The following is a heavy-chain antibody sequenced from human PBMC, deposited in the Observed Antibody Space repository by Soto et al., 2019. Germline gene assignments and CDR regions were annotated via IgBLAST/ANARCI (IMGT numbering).Heavy chain of an antibody. CDR1: GYTFTSYG. CDR2: ISAYNGNT. J-gene: IGHJ4*02. V-gene: IGHV1-18*01. D-gene: IGHD3-3*01. CDR3: ARELGDFWSGYYTGSLDY. Sequence: ASVKVSCKASGYTFTSYGISWVRQAPGQGLEWMGWISAYNGNTNYAQELQGRVTMTTDTSTSTAYLELRSLRSDDTAVYYCARELGDFWSGYYTGSLDYWGQGTLVTVSS.